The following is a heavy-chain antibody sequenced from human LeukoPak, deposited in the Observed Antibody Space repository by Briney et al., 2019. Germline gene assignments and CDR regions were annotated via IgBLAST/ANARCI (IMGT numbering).Heavy chain of an antibody. V-gene: IGHV4-59*01. D-gene: IGHD3-22*01. CDR2: IYYSGST. J-gene: IGHJ4*02. Sequence: PSETLSLTCTVSGGSISSYYWSWIRQPPGKGLEWIGYIYYSGSTNYNPSLKSRVTISVDTSKNQFSLKLSSVTAADTAVYYCARVRVSTYYYDSSGYYHFDYWGQGTLVTVSS. CDR1: GGSISSYY. CDR3: ARVRVSTYYYDSSGYYHFDY.